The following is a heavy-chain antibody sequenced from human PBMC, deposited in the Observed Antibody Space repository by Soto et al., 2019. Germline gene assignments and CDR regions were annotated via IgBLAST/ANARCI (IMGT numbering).Heavy chain of an antibody. CDR2: ISSSSSSYI. CDR3: ARATLVAVAGTNAFDI. CDR1: GFTFSSYA. D-gene: IGHD6-19*01. V-gene: IGHV3-21*01. J-gene: IGHJ3*02. Sequence: GGSLRLSCAASGFTFSSYAMSWVRQAPGKGLEWVSAISSSSSSYIYYADSVKGRFTISRDNAKNSLYLQMNSLRAEDTAVYYCARATLVAVAGTNAFDIWGQGTMVTVSS.